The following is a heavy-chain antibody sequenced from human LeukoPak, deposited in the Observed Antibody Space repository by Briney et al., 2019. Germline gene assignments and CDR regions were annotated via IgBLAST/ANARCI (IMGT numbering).Heavy chain of an antibody. CDR2: VSSSSSYI. Sequence: GGCLRLSCAASGFTFSSYSMNWVRQAPGKGLEWVSSVSSSSSYIKYADSVKGRFTISRDNAKNSLYLQMNSLRAEDTAVYYCARDQNYYYYYYMDVWGKGTTVTISS. CDR3: ARDQNYYYYYYMDV. CDR1: GFTFSSYS. J-gene: IGHJ6*03. V-gene: IGHV3-21*01.